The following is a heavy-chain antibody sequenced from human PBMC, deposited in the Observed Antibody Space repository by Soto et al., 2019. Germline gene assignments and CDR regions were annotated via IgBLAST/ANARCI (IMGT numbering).Heavy chain of an antibody. CDR3: ARLGFVGEGDF. Sequence: GGSLRISCATSGFTFSRYWIHWVRQAPGEGLVWVSRISGDGVHTDYAESVKGRFTVSRDIAKSTGYLQMNNLRAEDTAIYYCARLGFVGEGDFWGQGILVTVSS. J-gene: IGHJ4*02. CDR1: GFTFSRYW. D-gene: IGHD3-16*01. CDR2: ISGDGVHT. V-gene: IGHV3-74*01.